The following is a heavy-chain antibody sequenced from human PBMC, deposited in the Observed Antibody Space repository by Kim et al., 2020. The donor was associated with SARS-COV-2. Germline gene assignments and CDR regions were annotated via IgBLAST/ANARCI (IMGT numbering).Heavy chain of an antibody. CDR1: GGSLSGYS. Sequence: GGSLSGYSWSWIRQPPGKGLEWIGEINHSGGTNYSPSLKSRVAMSVDTSKNQFSLRLRSVTAADTAVYYCARGHTVVAPSPILGLGPIYYYYNMDVWG. J-gene: IGHJ6*03. D-gene: IGHD2-21*01. CDR3: ARGHTVVAPSPILGLGPIYYYYNMDV. V-gene: IGHV4-34*01. CDR2: INHSGGT.